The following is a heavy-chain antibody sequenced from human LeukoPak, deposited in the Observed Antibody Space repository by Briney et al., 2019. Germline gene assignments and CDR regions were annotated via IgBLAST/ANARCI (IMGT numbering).Heavy chain of an antibody. D-gene: IGHD1-26*01. CDR3: ARDSTRWELRGYFDY. V-gene: IGHV1-2*02. CDR2: INPNSGGT. Sequence: ASVKVSCKASGGTFNSYAISWVRQAPGQGLEWMGWINPNSGGTNYAQKFQGRVTMTRDTSISTAYMELSRLRSDDTAVYYCARDSTRWELRGYFDYWGQGTLVTVSS. CDR1: GGTFNSYA. J-gene: IGHJ4*02.